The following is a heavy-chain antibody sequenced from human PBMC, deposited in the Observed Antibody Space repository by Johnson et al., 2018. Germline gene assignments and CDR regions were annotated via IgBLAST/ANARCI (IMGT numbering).Heavy chain of an antibody. J-gene: IGHJ3*02. D-gene: IGHD5-24*01. CDR2: ISWDSGII. V-gene: IGHV3-9*01. CDR3: AKARGRDGYNRDAFDI. Sequence: EVQLVESGGGLVQPGRSLRLSCAASGFTFDVYAMDWVRQAPGKGLEWVSGISWDSGIIGYADSVKGRFTISRDNAKNSLYLQMNSLRDEDTALYYCAKARGRDGYNRDAFDIWGQGTMVTVSS. CDR1: GFTFDVYA.